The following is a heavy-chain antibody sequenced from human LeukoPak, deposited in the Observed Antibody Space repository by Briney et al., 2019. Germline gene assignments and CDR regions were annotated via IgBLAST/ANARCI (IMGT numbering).Heavy chain of an antibody. Sequence: PGGSLRLSCAASGFTFSSYEMNWVRQAPGKGLDWVSYISSSGSTIYYADSVKGRFTISRDNAKNSLYLQMNSLRAEDTAVYYCARGAPYYYDSSGYYYDAFDIWGQGTMVTVSS. CDR1: GFTFSSYE. CDR3: ARGAPYYYDSSGYYYDAFDI. V-gene: IGHV3-48*03. CDR2: ISSSGSTI. J-gene: IGHJ3*02. D-gene: IGHD3-22*01.